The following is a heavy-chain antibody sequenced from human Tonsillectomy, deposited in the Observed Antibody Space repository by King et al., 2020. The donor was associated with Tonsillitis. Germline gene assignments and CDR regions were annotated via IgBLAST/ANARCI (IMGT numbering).Heavy chain of an antibody. CDR1: GGSFSGYY. J-gene: IGHJ6*03. V-gene: IGHV4-34*01. D-gene: IGHD6-19*01. CDR2: INHSGST. Sequence: VQLQQWGAGLLKPSETLSLTCAVYGGSFSGYYWSWIRQPPGKGLEWIGEINHSGSTNYNPSLKSRVTISVDTSKNQFSLKLSSVTAADTAVYYCARAGRQWPNYYYYYMDIWGKGTTVTVSS. CDR3: ARAGRQWPNYYYYYMDI.